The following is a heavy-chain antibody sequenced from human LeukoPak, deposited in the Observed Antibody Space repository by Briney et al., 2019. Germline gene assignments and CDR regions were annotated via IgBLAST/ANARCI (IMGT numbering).Heavy chain of an antibody. D-gene: IGHD6-19*01. CDR2: IYTSGST. J-gene: IGHJ4*02. CDR1: GGSISGYY. V-gene: IGHV4-4*07. CDR3: ARDSPGYSSGWYYFDY. Sequence: PSETLSLTCTVSGGSISGYYWSWIRQPAGKGLERIGRIYTSGSTNYNPSLKSRVTMSVDTSKNQFSLKLSPVTAADTAVYYCARDSPGYSSGWYYFDYWGQGTLVTVPS.